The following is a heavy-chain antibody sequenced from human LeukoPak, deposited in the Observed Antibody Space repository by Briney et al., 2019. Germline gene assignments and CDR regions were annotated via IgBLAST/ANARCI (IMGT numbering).Heavy chain of an antibody. D-gene: IGHD5-12*01. CDR1: GFTFSTYT. J-gene: IGHJ4*02. V-gene: IGHV3-21*01. Sequence: GGSLRLSCAASGFTFSTYTMNWVRQAPGKGLEWVSFISSSSSYMYCADSVKGRFTISRDNTKKSLYLQMNSLRAEDTAVYYCARDFSGYDYNFDYGGQGTLVAVSS. CDR2: ISSSSSYM. CDR3: ARDFSGYDYNFDY.